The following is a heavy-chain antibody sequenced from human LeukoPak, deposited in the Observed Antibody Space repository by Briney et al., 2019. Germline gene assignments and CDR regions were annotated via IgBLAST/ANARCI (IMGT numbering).Heavy chain of an antibody. Sequence: PGGSLRLSCAASGFTFSSYAMHWVRQAPGKGLEWVAVISYDGSNKYYADSVKGRFTISRDNSKNTLYLQMNSLRAEDTAVYYCADNYYGSGSYLTNFDYWGQGTLVTVSS. V-gene: IGHV3-30*04. CDR3: ADNYYGSGSYLTNFDY. CDR1: GFTFSSYA. CDR2: ISYDGSNK. D-gene: IGHD3-10*01. J-gene: IGHJ4*02.